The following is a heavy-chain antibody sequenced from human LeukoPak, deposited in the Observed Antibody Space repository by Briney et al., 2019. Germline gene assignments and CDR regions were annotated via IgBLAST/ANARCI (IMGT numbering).Heavy chain of an antibody. V-gene: IGHV1-18*01. CDR2: INAYNGNT. D-gene: IGHD3-16*02. CDR3: AREGYDYVRGSYRYIYYFDY. CDR1: GYTFTSYG. J-gene: IGHJ4*02. Sequence: ASVKVSCKASGYTFTSYGISWVRQAPGQGLEWMGWINAYNGNTNYAQKLQGRVTMTTDTSTSTAYMELRSLRSDDTAVYYCAREGYDYVRGSYRYIYYFDYLGQGTLVTVSS.